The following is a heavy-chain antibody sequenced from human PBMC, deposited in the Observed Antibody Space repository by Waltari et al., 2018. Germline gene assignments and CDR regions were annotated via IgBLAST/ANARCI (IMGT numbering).Heavy chain of an antibody. J-gene: IGHJ3*02. Sequence: QAPGKGLEWMGGFDPEDGETIYAQKFQGRVTMTEDTSTDTAYMELSSLRSEDTAVYYCATAPWCSGGSCYPDAFDIWGQGTMVTVSS. V-gene: IGHV1-24*01. CDR2: FDPEDGET. CDR3: ATAPWCSGGSCYPDAFDI. D-gene: IGHD2-15*01.